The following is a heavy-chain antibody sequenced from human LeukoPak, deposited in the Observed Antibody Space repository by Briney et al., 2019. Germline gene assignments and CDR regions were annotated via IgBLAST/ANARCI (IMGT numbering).Heavy chain of an antibody. V-gene: IGHV1-8*03. D-gene: IGHD2-21*02. CDR2: INPDTGDK. CDR1: GYTFTNYH. J-gene: IGHJ4*02. Sequence: ASVNVSRKASGYTFTNYHIKWVRQASGQGLEWMTWINPDTGDKGHARKFQDRVTITTDTSISTAYMELSSLSSEDTAVYFCARATSMTASGYDYWGQGALGSGSS. CDR3: ARATSMTASGYDY.